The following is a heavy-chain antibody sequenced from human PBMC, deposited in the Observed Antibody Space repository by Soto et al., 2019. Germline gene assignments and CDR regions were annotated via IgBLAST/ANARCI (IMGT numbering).Heavy chain of an antibody. CDR3: AIGDVVTAIRLFDY. CDR1: GGSISSGDYY. V-gene: IGHV4-30-4*01. Sequence: QVQLQESGPGLVKPSQTLSLTCTVSGGSISSGDYYWSWIRQPPGKGREWIGYIYYSGSTYYNPSIKSRVTISVDTSTNQCSLKLSSVTAADTAVYYCAIGDVVTAIRLFDYWGQGTLVTGSS. D-gene: IGHD2-21*02. J-gene: IGHJ4*02. CDR2: IYYSGST.